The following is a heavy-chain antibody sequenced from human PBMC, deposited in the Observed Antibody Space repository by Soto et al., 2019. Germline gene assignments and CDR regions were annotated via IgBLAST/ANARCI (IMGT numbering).Heavy chain of an antibody. CDR3: ARRSGDDFWSGFSAMDV. V-gene: IGHV4-59*01. Sequence: TLSLTCTVSGGSISSYYWSWIRQPPGKGLEWIGNIYYSGSTNYNPSLQSRVTISVDTSKNQFSLKLSSVTAADTAVYYCARRSGDDFWSGFSAMDVWGQGTTVTVSS. CDR2: IYYSGST. J-gene: IGHJ6*02. D-gene: IGHD3-3*01. CDR1: GGSISSYY.